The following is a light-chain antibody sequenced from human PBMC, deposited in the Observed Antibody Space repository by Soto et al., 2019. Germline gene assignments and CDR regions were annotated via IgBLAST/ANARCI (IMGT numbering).Light chain of an antibody. CDR3: SSYTSSSTYWV. V-gene: IGLV2-14*01. CDR1: SNDVGGYNY. Sequence: QSALTQPASVSGSPGQSITISCTGTSNDVGGYNYVSWYQQHPGKAPKLMIYDVSNRPSGVSNRFSGSKSGNTASLTISGLQAEDEADYYCSSYTSSSTYWVFGGGTKLTVL. CDR2: DVS. J-gene: IGLJ3*02.